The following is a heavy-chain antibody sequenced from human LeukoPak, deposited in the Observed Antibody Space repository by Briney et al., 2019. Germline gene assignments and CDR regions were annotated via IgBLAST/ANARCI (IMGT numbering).Heavy chain of an antibody. CDR2: IYYSGST. CDR3: AREQDGYYFDY. Sequence: PSETLSLTCTVSGGSISSGGYYWSWIRQHPGKGLEWIGYIYYSGSTYYNPSLKSRVTISVDTSKNQFSLKLSSVTAAGTAVYYCAREQDGYYFDYWGQGTLVTVSS. CDR1: GGSISSGGYY. J-gene: IGHJ4*02. D-gene: IGHD2-15*01. V-gene: IGHV4-31*03.